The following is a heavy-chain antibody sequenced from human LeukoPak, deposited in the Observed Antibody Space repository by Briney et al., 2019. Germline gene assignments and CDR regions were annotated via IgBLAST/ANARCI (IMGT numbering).Heavy chain of an antibody. D-gene: IGHD1-26*01. V-gene: IGHV1-2*02. CDR3: ARVISSVELLPFDY. CDR2: INPNSGGT. CDR1: GYTFTGYY. Sequence: ASVKVSCKASGYTFTGYYMHWVRQAPGQGLEWMGWINPNSGGTNYAQRFQGRVTMTRDTSISTAYMELSRLRSDDTAVYYCARVISSVELLPFDYWGQGTLVTVSS. J-gene: IGHJ4*02.